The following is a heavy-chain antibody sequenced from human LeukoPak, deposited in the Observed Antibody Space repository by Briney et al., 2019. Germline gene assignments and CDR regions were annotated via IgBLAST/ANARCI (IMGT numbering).Heavy chain of an antibody. CDR2: INPNSGGT. CDR3: ARAGWYELPRYAFDI. J-gene: IGHJ3*02. Sequence: ASVKVSCKASGYTFTDYYMHWVRQAPGQGLGWMGWINPNSGGTNYAQKFQGRVTMTRDTSISTAYMELSRLRSDDTAVYYCARAGWYELPRYAFDIWGQGTMVTVSS. D-gene: IGHD6-19*01. V-gene: IGHV1-2*02. CDR1: GYTFTDYY.